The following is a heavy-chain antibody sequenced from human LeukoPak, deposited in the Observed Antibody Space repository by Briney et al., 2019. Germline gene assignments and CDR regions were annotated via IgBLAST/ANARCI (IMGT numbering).Heavy chain of an antibody. Sequence: GGSLRLSCVASGFTFSRYWMSWVRQAPGKGLEWVANIKQDGDQKHYVDSVRGRFIISRDNAKNSLYLQMKSLRAEDTAVYYCARDRATYYDSSGPLDYWGQGTLVTVSS. V-gene: IGHV3-7*01. CDR1: GFTFSRYW. CDR3: ARDRATYYDSSGPLDY. J-gene: IGHJ4*02. CDR2: IKQDGDQK. D-gene: IGHD3-22*01.